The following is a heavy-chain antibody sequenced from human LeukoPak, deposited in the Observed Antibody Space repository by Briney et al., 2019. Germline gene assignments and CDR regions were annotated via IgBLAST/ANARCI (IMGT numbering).Heavy chain of an antibody. D-gene: IGHD6-6*01. CDR1: GFSFSGHW. J-gene: IGHJ4*02. CDR3: ARGPNSNWSGLDF. Sequence: GGSLRLSCTASGFSFSGHWMHWARQLPGKGLVWVSRISPTGSTTSYADSVKGRFTVSRDNAKNTLYLQVNNLRAEDTAVHYCARGPNSNWSGLDFWGQGTLLTVSS. CDR2: ISPTGSTT. V-gene: IGHV3-74*01.